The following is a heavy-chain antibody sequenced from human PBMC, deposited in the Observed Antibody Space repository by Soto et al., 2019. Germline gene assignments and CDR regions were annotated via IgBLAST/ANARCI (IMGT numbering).Heavy chain of an antibody. CDR1: GGTFSSYA. Sequence: GASVKVSCKASGGTFSSYAISWVRQAPGQGLEWMRGIIPIFGTANYAQKFQGRVTITADESTSTAYMELSSLRSEDTAVYYCARGGTGTTNQSYYYYYGMDVWGQGTTVTVSS. CDR2: IIPIFGTA. J-gene: IGHJ6*02. CDR3: ARGGTGTTNQSYYYYYGMDV. D-gene: IGHD1-7*01. V-gene: IGHV1-69*13.